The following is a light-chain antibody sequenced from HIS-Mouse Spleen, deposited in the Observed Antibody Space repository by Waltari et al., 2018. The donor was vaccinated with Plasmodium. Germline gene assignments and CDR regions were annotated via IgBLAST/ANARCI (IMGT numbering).Light chain of an antibody. CDR3: QTWGTGMGV. J-gene: IGLJ2*01. Sequence: QLVLTQSPSASASLGASVKLTCTLSSWHSSYAIACHQQQPEKGPRYLMKLNSDGSHSKGDGIPDRFSGSSSGAERYLTISSLQSEDEADYYCQTWGTGMGVFGGGTKLTVL. V-gene: IGLV4-69*01. CDR2: LNSDGSH. CDR1: SWHSSYA.